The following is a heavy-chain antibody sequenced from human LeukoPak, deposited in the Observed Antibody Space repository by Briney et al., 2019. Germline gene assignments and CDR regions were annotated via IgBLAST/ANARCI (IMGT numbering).Heavy chain of an antibody. V-gene: IGHV3-53*01. CDR2: IYSGGST. CDR3: ARDGTYPFDY. J-gene: IGHJ4*02. Sequence: ASVKVSCKASGYTFTSYGISWVRQAPGKGLEWASVIYSGGSTYYADSVKGRFTISRDNSKNTLYLQMNSLRAEDTAVYYCARDGTYPFDYWGQGTLVTVSS. CDR1: GYTFTSYG.